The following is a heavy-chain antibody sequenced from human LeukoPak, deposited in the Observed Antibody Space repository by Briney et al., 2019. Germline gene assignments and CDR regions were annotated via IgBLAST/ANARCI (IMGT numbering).Heavy chain of an antibody. V-gene: IGHV3-74*01. CDR1: GFTFSSYW. CDR3: ARDCDSSGWYGSWFDP. J-gene: IGHJ5*02. Sequence: PGGSLRLSCAASGFTFSSYWMNWVRQAPGKGLVWVSRIASDGSSTTYADSVKGRFSISRDNAKNTLYLQMNSLRVEDTAVYYCARDCDSSGWYGSWFDPWGQGTLVTVSS. CDR2: IASDGSST. D-gene: IGHD6-19*01.